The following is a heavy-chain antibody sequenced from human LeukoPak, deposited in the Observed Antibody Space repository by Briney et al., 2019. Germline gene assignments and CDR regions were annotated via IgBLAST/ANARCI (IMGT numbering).Heavy chain of an antibody. Sequence: GGSLRLSCAASGFTLSDYYMGWIRQAPGKGLEWVSYISSSGSTIYYADSVKGRFTISRDNAKNSLYLQMNSLRAEDTAVYYCAKGAAGPYWYFDLWGRGTLVTVSS. D-gene: IGHD6-13*01. V-gene: IGHV3-11*01. CDR1: GFTLSDYY. CDR3: AKGAAGPYWYFDL. J-gene: IGHJ2*01. CDR2: ISSSGSTI.